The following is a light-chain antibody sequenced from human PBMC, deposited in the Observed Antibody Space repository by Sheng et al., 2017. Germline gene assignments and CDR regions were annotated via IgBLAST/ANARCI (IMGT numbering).Light chain of an antibody. CDR2: SNN. CDR1: SSNIGSNY. V-gene: IGLV1-47*02. Sequence: QPVLTQPPSASGTPGQRVTISCSGSSSNIGSNYVYWYQQLPGTAPKLLIYSNNQRPSGVPDRFSGSKSGTSASLAISGLRSEDEADYYCAAWDDSLNGPYYVFGTGTKVTVL. CDR3: AAWDDSLNGPYYV. J-gene: IGLJ1*01.